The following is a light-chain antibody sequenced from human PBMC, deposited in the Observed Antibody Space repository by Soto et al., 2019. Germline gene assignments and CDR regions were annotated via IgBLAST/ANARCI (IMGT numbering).Light chain of an antibody. J-gene: IGKJ1*01. V-gene: IGKV1-5*01. CDR3: QQYNSYSQT. Sequence: DIQMTQSPTTLSASVGDRVTLACRASQNINNYLNWYQQKPGKAPQVLIYDASSLESGVPSRFSGSGSGTEFTLTISSLQPDDFATYYCQQYNSYSQTFGQGTKVDIK. CDR1: QNINNY. CDR2: DAS.